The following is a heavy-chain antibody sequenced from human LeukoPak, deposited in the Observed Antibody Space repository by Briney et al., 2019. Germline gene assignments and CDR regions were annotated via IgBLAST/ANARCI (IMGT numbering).Heavy chain of an antibody. D-gene: IGHD2-2*02. J-gene: IGHJ4*02. CDR1: GFTFSSYG. CDR2: ISYDGSNK. CDR3: ARGLIVPAAIIGEPDRFDY. V-gene: IGHV3-30*19. Sequence: PGGSLRLSCASSGFTFSSYGMHWVRQAPGKGLEWVAVISYDGSNKYYTDSVKGRFTISRDNSKNTLYLQMNSLRAEDTAVYYCARGLIVPAAIIGEPDRFDYWGQGTLVTVSS.